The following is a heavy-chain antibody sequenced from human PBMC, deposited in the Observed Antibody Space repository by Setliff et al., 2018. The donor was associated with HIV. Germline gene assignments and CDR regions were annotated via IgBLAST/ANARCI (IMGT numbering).Heavy chain of an antibody. Sequence: ASVKVSCKTSGYTFTSYAISWVRQAPGQGLEWMGWISPYNGNTNYAQKLQGRVTLTTDTATNTAYMDLRSLRSDDTAVYYCARLRGPGSHFDSWGQVTLVTVSS. CDR2: ISPYNGNT. CDR1: GYTFTSYA. J-gene: IGHJ5*01. V-gene: IGHV1-18*01. D-gene: IGHD5-12*01. CDR3: ARLRGPGSHFDS.